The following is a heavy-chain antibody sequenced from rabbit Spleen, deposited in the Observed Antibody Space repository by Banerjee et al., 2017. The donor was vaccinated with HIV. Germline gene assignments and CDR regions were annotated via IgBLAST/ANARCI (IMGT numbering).Heavy chain of an antibody. V-gene: IGHV1S45*01. CDR3: ATDGVNSECGFNL. D-gene: IGHD1-1*01. CDR2: INTGSGGST. CDR1: GLDFSSSYW. J-gene: IGHJ4*01. Sequence: QEQLVESGGGLVQPEGSLTLTCKASGLDFSSSYWICWVRQAPGKGLEWIGCINTGSGGSTNYACGAKGRFSISNTSTTTVTLQMTRLTTADTASYFCATDGVNSECGFNLWGPGTLVTVS.